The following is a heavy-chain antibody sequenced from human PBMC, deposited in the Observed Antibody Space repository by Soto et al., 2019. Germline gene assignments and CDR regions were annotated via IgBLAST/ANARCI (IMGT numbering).Heavy chain of an antibody. CDR1: GFTFSSYA. Sequence: QVQLAESGGGVVQPGRSLRLSCAASGFTFSSYAMHWVRQAPGKGLEWVAVISYDGSNKYYADSMKGRFTISGDNSKNTLYLQMNSLRAEDTAVYYCARDKRDLRFLEWSYYFDYWGQGTLVTVSS. CDR2: ISYDGSNK. V-gene: IGHV3-30-3*01. CDR3: ARDKRDLRFLEWSYYFDY. J-gene: IGHJ4*02. D-gene: IGHD3-3*01.